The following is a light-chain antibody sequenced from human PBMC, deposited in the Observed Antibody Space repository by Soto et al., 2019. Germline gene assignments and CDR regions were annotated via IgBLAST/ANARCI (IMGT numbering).Light chain of an antibody. Sequence: QSVLTQPPSASGSPGQSVTISCTGTSSDVGGYNYVSWYQQHPGKAPKLMIYEVSNRPSGVPDRFSGSKSGNTASLTVSGLQAEDEADYYCSSYAGSYVVFGGGTQLTVL. CDR3: SSYAGSYVV. CDR1: SSDVGGYNY. J-gene: IGLJ2*01. CDR2: EVS. V-gene: IGLV2-8*01.